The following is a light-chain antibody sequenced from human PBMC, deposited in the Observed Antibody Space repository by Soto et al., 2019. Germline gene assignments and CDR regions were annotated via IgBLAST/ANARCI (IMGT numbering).Light chain of an antibody. J-gene: IGKJ2*01. CDR2: GAS. CDR1: QSVSSSY. CDR3: QQYGSEYT. Sequence: EIVMTQSPGTLSLSPGERATLSCRASQSVSSSYLAWYQQKPGQAPRLLIYGASSRATGIPDRFGGSGSGTDFTLTISRLEPEDFAVYYCQQYGSEYTFGQGTKLEIK. V-gene: IGKV3-20*01.